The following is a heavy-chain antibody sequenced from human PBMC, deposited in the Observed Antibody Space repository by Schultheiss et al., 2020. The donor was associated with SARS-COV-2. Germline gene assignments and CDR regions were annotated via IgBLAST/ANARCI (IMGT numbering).Heavy chain of an antibody. Sequence: GGSLRLSCTISGFTFGDYTMSWFRQAPGKGLEWVGRIKSKTDGGTTDYAAPVKGRFTISRDDSKNTLYLQMNSLKTEDTTVYYCTTEAVYCSSTSCYHYYYYYMDVWGKGTTVTVSS. D-gene: IGHD2-2*01. CDR1: GFTFGDYT. CDR3: TTEAVYCSSTSCYHYYYYYMDV. J-gene: IGHJ6*03. V-gene: IGHV3-15*01. CDR2: IKSKTDGGTT.